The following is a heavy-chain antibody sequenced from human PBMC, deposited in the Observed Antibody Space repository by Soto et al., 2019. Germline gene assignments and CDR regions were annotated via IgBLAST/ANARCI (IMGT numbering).Heavy chain of an antibody. CDR1: GFTFSSYS. D-gene: IGHD2-2*01. Sequence: EVQLVESGGGLVQPGGSLRLSCAASGFTFSSYSMNWVRQAPGKGLEWVSYISSSSSTIYYADSVKGRFTISRDNAKKSLYMQMNGLRAEDTAVYYCAGEYCSSSSCPNWFDPWGQGTLVTVSS. CDR3: AGEYCSSSSCPNWFDP. V-gene: IGHV3-48*01. J-gene: IGHJ5*02. CDR2: ISSSSSTI.